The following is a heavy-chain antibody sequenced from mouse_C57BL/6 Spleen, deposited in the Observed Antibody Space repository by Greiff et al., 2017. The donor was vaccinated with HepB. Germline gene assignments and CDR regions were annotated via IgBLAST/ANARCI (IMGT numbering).Heavy chain of an antibody. V-gene: IGHV5-17*01. J-gene: IGHJ3*01. CDR2: ISSGSSTI. CDR3: ERHYYGNPAWFAY. D-gene: IGHD2-1*01. Sequence: EVQLVESGGGLVKPGGSLKLSCAASGFTFSDYGMHWVRQAPEKGLEWVAYISSGSSTIYYADTVKGRFTITRDNAKNTLFLQMTSLRSEDTAMYYCERHYYGNPAWFAYWGQGTLVTVSA. CDR1: GFTFSDYG.